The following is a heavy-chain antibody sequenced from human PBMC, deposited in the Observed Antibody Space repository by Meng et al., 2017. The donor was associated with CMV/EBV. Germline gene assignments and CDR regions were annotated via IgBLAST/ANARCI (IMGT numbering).Heavy chain of an antibody. V-gene: IGHV3-30-3*01. Sequence: GESLKISFAASGFTFSSYAMHWVRQAPGKGLEWVAVISYDGSNKYYADSVKGRFTISRDNSKNTLYLQMNSLRAEDTAVYYCARDRVDGITGTTSGYDYWGQGTLVTVSS. CDR1: GFTFSSYA. J-gene: IGHJ4*02. CDR3: ARDRVDGITGTTSGYDY. CDR2: ISYDGSNK. D-gene: IGHD1-7*01.